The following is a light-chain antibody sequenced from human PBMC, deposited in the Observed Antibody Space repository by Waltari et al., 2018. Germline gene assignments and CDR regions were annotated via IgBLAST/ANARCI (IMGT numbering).Light chain of an antibody. J-gene: IGLJ3*02. CDR1: SDDVGGYNL. V-gene: IGLV2-23*02. CDR3: CSYAGTTSWV. Sequence: QSALTQPASVSGSPGQSITISCTGTSDDVGGYNLVSWYQQSSGKAPKLIIYEVHKLPSGVSSRFSASRSGNTASLTISDLQSEDEANYYCCSYAGTTSWVFGGGTKVTVL. CDR2: EVH.